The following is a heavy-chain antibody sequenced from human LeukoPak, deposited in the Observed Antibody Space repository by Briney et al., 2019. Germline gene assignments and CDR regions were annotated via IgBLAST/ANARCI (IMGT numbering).Heavy chain of an antibody. D-gene: IGHD3-22*01. J-gene: IGHJ4*02. CDR3: ARLPTKIVVDY. CDR2: IYSSGNT. Sequence: SETLSLTCTVSGASIRNFYSTWIRQSPGKGLEWIGNIYSSGNTNYNPSLQSRVTISVDTSKNQFSLKLMSVTAADTAVYYCARLPTKIVVDYWGQGTLVTVSS. V-gene: IGHV4-59*08. CDR1: GASIRNFY.